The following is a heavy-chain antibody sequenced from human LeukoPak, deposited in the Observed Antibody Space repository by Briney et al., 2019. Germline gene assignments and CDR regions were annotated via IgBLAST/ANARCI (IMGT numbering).Heavy chain of an antibody. Sequence: ASVKVSCKASGYRFTDYYVHWVRQAPGQGLEWMGRVSPDSGGTNYAQKFQGRVTMTTDTTISTAYMELSRLRSDDTAVYYCTSGLNSRSTSCWGQGTRVTVSS. V-gene: IGHV1-2*02. CDR2: VSPDSGGT. J-gene: IGHJ4*02. D-gene: IGHD6-13*01. CDR3: TSGLNSRSTSC. CDR1: GYRFTDYY.